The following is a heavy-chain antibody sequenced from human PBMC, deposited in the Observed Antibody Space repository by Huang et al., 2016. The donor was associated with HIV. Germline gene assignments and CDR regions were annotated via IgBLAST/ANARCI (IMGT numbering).Heavy chain of an antibody. CDR2: LNHLGSP. CDR3: ARDATKNPRGWFDP. V-gene: IGHV4-34*02. D-gene: IGHD3-10*01. Sequence: QVHLQQWGAGLLKSAETLSLTCAVYGGSLSGYYWSWLRQTPGKGLEWIGELNHLGSPSYNPARKSRVSISMDGSKKQFSLKLRSISDADTAVYFCARDATKNPRGWFDPWGQGTLVTVSS. CDR1: GGSLSGYY. J-gene: IGHJ5*02.